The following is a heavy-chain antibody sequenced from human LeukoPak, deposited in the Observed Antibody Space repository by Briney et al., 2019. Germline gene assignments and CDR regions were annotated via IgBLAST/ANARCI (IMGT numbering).Heavy chain of an antibody. CDR1: GSTFSSYG. D-gene: IGHD4/OR15-4a*01. J-gene: IGHJ4*02. Sequence: GGSLRLSCAASGSTFSSYGMHWVRQAPGKGLEWVSFIYSDNTHYSDSVKGRFTISRDNSKNTLYLQMNSLRAEDTAVYYCARRAGAYSHPYDYWGQGTLVTVSS. CDR3: ARRAGAYSHPYDY. CDR2: IYSDNT. V-gene: IGHV3-53*01.